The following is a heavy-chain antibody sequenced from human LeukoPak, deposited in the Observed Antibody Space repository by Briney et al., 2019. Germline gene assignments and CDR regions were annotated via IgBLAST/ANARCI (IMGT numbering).Heavy chain of an antibody. CDR1: GGSFSGYY. V-gene: IGHV4-34*01. J-gene: IGHJ5*02. CDR3: ASLVATIGYNWFDP. Sequence: SETLSLTCAVYGGSFSGYYWSWIRQPPGKGLEWIGEINHSGGTNYNPSLKSRVTISVDTSKNQFSLKLSSVTAADTAVYYCASLVATIGYNWFDPWGQGTLVTVSS. D-gene: IGHD5-12*01. CDR2: INHSGGT.